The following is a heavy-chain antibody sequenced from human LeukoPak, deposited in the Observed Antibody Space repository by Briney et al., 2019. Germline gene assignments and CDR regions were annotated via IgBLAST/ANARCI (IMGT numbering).Heavy chain of an antibody. V-gene: IGHV4-61*02. D-gene: IGHD3-22*01. CDR3: ATDMYDYDSSDDAFDI. Sequence: SETLSLTCTVSGGSISSGSYYWSWIRQPAGKGLEWIVRIYTSGSTNYNPSLKSRVTISVDTSKNQFSLKLSSVTAADTAVYYCATDMYDYDSSDDAFDIWGQGTMVTVSS. CDR2: IYTSGST. J-gene: IGHJ3*02. CDR1: GGSISSGSYY.